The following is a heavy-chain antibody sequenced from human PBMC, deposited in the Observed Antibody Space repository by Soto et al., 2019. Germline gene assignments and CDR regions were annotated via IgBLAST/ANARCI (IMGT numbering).Heavy chain of an antibody. J-gene: IGHJ6*03. CDR3: AIVGVLRFLEWLSYYYYMDV. CDR1: GFTFSDYY. CDR2: ISSSGSTI. D-gene: IGHD3-3*01. V-gene: IGHV3-11*01. Sequence: GGSLRLSCAASGFTFSDYYMSWIRQAPGKGLEWVSYISSSGSTIYNADSVKGRFTISRDNAKNSLYLQMNSLRAEDTAVYYWAIVGVLRFLEWLSYYYYMDVWGKGTTVTVSS.